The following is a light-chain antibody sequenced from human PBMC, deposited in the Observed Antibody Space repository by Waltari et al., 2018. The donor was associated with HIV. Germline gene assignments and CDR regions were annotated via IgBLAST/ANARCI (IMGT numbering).Light chain of an antibody. CDR2: EVS. J-gene: IGLJ3*02. V-gene: IGLV2-14*01. Sequence: QSALTQPASVSGSPGQSITISCTGTTSDIGEYNYVSWFQHHPAEAPKLILFEVSNRPSWVSTRCSGSKSGNTASLTVSGLQPEDEADYYCSSYTNKYTWVFGGGTKLTVL. CDR1: TSDIGEYNY. CDR3: SSYTNKYTWV.